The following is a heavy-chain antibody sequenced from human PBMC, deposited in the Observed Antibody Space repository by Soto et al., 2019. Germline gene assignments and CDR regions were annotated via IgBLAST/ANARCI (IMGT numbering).Heavy chain of an antibody. J-gene: IGHJ2*01. V-gene: IGHV1-3*01. CDR3: ARGGSLYWYFDL. D-gene: IGHD1-26*01. Sequence: ASVKVSCKASGYTFTSYAMHWVRQAPGQRLEWMGWINAGNGNTKYSQKFQGRVTITRDTSTSTAYMELSSLRSEDTAVYYCARGGSLYWYFDLWGRGTLVTVSS. CDR1: GYTFTSYA. CDR2: INAGNGNT.